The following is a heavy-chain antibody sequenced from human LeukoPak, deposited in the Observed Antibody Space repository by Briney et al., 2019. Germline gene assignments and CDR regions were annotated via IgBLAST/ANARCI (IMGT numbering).Heavy chain of an antibody. J-gene: IGHJ4*02. CDR1: GGSLSNHY. D-gene: IGHD4-11*01. CDR2: IYYSGST. V-gene: IGHV4-59*11. CDR3: ARAKTYSYCFDY. Sequence: SETLSLTCSVSGGSLSNHYWSWIRQPPGKGLEWIAYIYYSGSTNYNPSLKSRVTISVDTSKNQLSLKLSSVTAADTAVYYCARAKTYSYCFDYWGQGTLVTVSS.